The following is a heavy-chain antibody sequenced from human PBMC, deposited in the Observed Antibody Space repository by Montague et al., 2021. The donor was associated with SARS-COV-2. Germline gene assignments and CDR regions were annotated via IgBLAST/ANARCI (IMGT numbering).Heavy chain of an antibody. CDR2: INHSGST. J-gene: IGHJ6*04. CDR3: GRGSWHIVVVTAIRDGYYGMDV. Sequence: SETLSLTCAVYGGSFSGYYWSWIRQPPGKGLEWIGEINHSGSTNYNPSLKSRVTISVDTSKNQFSLKLSSVTAADTAVYYCGRGSWHIVVVTAIRDGYYGMDVGGKGTTVTVSS. V-gene: IGHV4-34*01. D-gene: IGHD2-21*02. CDR1: GGSFSGYY.